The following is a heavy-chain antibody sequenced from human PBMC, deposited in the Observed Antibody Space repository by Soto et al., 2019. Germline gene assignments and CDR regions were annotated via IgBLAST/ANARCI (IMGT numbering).Heavy chain of an antibody. V-gene: IGHV3-30*03. Sequence: QVQLVESGGGVVQPGRSLRLSCAGSGFTFSNYALHWVRQAPGKGLEWVAVISYDGSHKYYADSVKGRFTISRDNSNNMLYLQMESLRAEDTAVYYCAIDGALRDCGRTSCHPAGAYWGQGTLVTVSS. CDR1: GFTFSNYA. CDR2: ISYDGSHK. D-gene: IGHD2-2*01. J-gene: IGHJ4*02. CDR3: AIDGALRDCGRTSCHPAGAY.